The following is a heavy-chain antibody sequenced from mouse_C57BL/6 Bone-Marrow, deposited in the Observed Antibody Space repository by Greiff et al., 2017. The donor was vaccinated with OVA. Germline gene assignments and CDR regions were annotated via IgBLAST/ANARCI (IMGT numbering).Heavy chain of an antibody. D-gene: IGHD3-2*02. CDR3: ARKGGFCFDY. CDR2: IYPGSGNT. CDR1: GYTFTDYY. V-gene: IGHV1-76*01. J-gene: IGHJ2*01. Sequence: QVQLQQSGAELVRPGASVKLSCKASGYTFTDYYINWVQPRPGQGLAWIARIYPGSGNTYYNEKFKGKATLTAEKSSSSAYMQLSSLTSEDSAVYVWARKGGFCFDYWGQGTTLTVAS.